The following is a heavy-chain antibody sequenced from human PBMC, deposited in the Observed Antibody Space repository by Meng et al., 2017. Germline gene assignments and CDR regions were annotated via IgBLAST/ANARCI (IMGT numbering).Heavy chain of an antibody. CDR2: TYYRSKWYN. D-gene: IGHD2-8*02. CDR3: ARGVVYAISYFDY. V-gene: IGHV6-1*01. J-gene: IGHJ4*02. CDR1: GDSVSCNSAA. Sequence: AHVQQSRAGLVKPTPRLSLTCSTSGDSVSCNSAAWNWIRQSPSRGLEWLGRTYYRSKWYNDYAVSVKSRITINPDTSKNQFSLQLNSVTPEDTAVYYCARGVVYAISYFDYWGQGTLVTVSS.